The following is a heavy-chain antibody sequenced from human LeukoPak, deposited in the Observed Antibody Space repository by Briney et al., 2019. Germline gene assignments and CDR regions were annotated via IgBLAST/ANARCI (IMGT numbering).Heavy chain of an antibody. CDR1: GFSFSSSG. CDR3: AKEYCSNSVCHSLDY. D-gene: IGHD2-8*01. J-gene: IGHJ4*02. Sequence: GGSLRLSCAASGFSFSSSGMHWVRQAPGKGLEWVAVISYDGSNKYYADSVKGRFTFSRDNSKNTLYLQMNSLRAEDTAVYYCAKEYCSNSVCHSLDYWGQGTLVTVSS. CDR2: ISYDGSNK. V-gene: IGHV3-30*18.